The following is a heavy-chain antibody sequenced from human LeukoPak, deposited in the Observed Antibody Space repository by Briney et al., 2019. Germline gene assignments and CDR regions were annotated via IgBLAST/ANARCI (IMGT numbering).Heavy chain of an antibody. CDR1: GGSISSYY. J-gene: IGHJ4*02. D-gene: IGHD5-12*01. CDR3: ARLGGYGYFDY. V-gene: IGHV4-59*01. CDR2: IYYSGST. Sequence: KPSETLSLTCTVSGGSISSYYWSWIRQPPGKGLEWIGYIYYSGSTNYNPSLKSRVTISVDTSKSQFSLKLSSVAAADTAVYYCARLGGYGYFDYWGQGTLVTVSS.